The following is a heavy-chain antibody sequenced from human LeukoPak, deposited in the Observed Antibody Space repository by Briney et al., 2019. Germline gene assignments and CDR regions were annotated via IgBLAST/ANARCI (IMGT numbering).Heavy chain of an antibody. Sequence: ASVRVSCKASGGTFSSYAISWVRQAPGQGLERMGGIIPIFGTANYAQKFQGRVTITADESTSTAYMELSSLRSEDTAVYYCAREADSGYSYGYGGDYWGQGTLVTVSS. CDR3: AREADSGYSYGYGGDY. D-gene: IGHD5-18*01. J-gene: IGHJ4*02. CDR2: IIPIFGTA. CDR1: GGTFSSYA. V-gene: IGHV1-69*13.